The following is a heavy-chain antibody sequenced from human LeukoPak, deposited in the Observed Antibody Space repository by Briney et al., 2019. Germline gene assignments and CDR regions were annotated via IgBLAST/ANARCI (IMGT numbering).Heavy chain of an antibody. Sequence: SDTLSLTCTVSGGSISSYYWSWIRQPPGKGLEWIGYVYYSGSTNYNPSLKSRVTISVDTSKNQFSLKLTSVTAADTAVYYCARGQWLVLDAFDIWGQGTMVTVSS. CDR2: VYYSGST. CDR3: ARGQWLVLDAFDI. CDR1: GGSISSYY. J-gene: IGHJ3*02. D-gene: IGHD6-19*01. V-gene: IGHV4-59*01.